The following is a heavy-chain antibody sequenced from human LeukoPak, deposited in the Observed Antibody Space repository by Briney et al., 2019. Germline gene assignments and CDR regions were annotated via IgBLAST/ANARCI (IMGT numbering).Heavy chain of an antibody. J-gene: IGHJ4*02. D-gene: IGHD1-1*01. V-gene: IGHV3-66*01. Sequence: PGGSLRLSCAASGFTVSSNYMSWVRQAPGKGLEWVSDLYSGGDTYYADSVKGRFTISRDNSKNTLYLQMNSLRVEDTAVYYCARDGYYWHYWGQGTLVTVSS. CDR1: GFTVSSNY. CDR3: ARDGYYWHY. CDR2: LYSGGDT.